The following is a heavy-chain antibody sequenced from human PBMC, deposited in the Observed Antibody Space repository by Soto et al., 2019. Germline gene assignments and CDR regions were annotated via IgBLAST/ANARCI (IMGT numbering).Heavy chain of an antibody. J-gene: IGHJ4*02. D-gene: IGHD6-19*01. Sequence: SETLSLTCSVSGGSISGSYWIWIRQSPGKGLEWLGYVYYTGSTNYSPSLRSRVSISVDTSKNEFSLRLSSVTAADTAVYFCARSVAVPGAHIDYWGQGTQVTVSS. V-gene: IGHV4-59*01. CDR2: VYYTGST. CDR1: GGSISGSY. CDR3: ARSVAVPGAHIDY.